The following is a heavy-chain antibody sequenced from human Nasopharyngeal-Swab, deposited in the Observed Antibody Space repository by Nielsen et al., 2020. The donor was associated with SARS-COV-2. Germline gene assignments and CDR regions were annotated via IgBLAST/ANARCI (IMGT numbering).Heavy chain of an antibody. CDR1: GGSISSSNW. J-gene: IGHJ3*02. CDR3: ARDVVGATTTDAFDI. V-gene: IGHV4-4*02. Sequence: SETLSLTCAVSGGSISSSNWWSWVRQPPGKGLEWLGEIYHSGSTNYNPSLKSRVTISVDESKNQFSLKLSSVTAADTAVYFCARDVVGATTTDAFDIWGQGTMVTVSS. D-gene: IGHD1-26*01. CDR2: IYHSGST.